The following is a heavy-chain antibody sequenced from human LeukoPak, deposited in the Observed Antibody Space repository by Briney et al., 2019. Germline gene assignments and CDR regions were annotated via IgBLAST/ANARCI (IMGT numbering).Heavy chain of an antibody. J-gene: IGHJ4*02. CDR2: INWNGGIV. V-gene: IGHV3-9*01. D-gene: IGHD1-26*01. CDR3: AKVSGGTGELPGY. Sequence: PGGSLRLSCAASGFTFDDYAMHWVRQLPGKGLEWVAGINWNGGIVDYADSVKGRFTISRDNAKNSLYLQMNSLRAEDPAVYYCAKVSGGTGELPGYWGQGTLVTVSS. CDR1: GFTFDDYA.